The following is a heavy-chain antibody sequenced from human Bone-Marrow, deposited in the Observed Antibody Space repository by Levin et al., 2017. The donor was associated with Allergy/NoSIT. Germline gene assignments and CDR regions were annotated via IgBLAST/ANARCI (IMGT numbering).Heavy chain of an antibody. D-gene: IGHD6-19*01. Sequence: ASVKVSCKISGYSLTELSLHWVRQTPGKGFEWMGGFDPEDGETVYAQRFQGRVTMTEDTSRDTAYMELSSLRSEDTAVYYCSKFSSGWYGDFWGQGTPVTVSS. CDR1: GYSLTELS. CDR2: FDPEDGET. J-gene: IGHJ4*02. CDR3: SKFSSGWYGDF. V-gene: IGHV1-24*01.